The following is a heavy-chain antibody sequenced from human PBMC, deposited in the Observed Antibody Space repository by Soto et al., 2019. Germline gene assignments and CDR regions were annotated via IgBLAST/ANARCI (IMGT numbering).Heavy chain of an antibody. V-gene: IGHV3-48*01. Sequence: EVQLVESGGGLVQPGGSLRLSCAASGFTFSSYDMSWVRQAPGKGLEWVSYISSSSSTIYYADSVKGRFTISRDNAKNSLYLQMNSLRAEDTAVYYCAGHGGQWLNWFDPWGQGILVTVSS. CDR1: GFTFSSYD. D-gene: IGHD6-19*01. CDR3: AGHGGQWLNWFDP. J-gene: IGHJ5*02. CDR2: ISSSSSTI.